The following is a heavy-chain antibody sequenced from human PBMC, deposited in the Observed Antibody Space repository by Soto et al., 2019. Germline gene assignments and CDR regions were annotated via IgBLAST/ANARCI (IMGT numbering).Heavy chain of an antibody. CDR1: GFTFSSYG. CDR3: AKDYGDWTGLYYYGMDV. V-gene: IGHV3-33*06. J-gene: IGHJ6*02. D-gene: IGHD4-17*01. CDR2: IWYNGSDK. Sequence: GGSLRLSCAASGFTFSSYGMNWVRQAPGKGLEWVAVIWYNGSDKKYADSVKGRFTISRDNSEKTLYLQMNSLRAEDTAVYYCAKDYGDWTGLYYYGMDVWGQGTTVTVSS.